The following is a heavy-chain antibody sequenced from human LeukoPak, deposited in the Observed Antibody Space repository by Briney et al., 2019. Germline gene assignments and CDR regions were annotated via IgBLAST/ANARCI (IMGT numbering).Heavy chain of an antibody. J-gene: IGHJ4*02. V-gene: IGHV5-51*01. D-gene: IGHD3-22*01. CDR3: ARQGVYYSDSSAFYH. Sequence: ESLNISCKASGYRFTNYWIAWVRQMPGKGLELMGGIYPGDSDIRYSPSFQGQVTISADKSFTTAYLQWRSLKASDTAIYYCARQGVYYSDSSAFYHWGQGTRVTVSS. CDR1: GYRFTNYW. CDR2: IYPGDSDI.